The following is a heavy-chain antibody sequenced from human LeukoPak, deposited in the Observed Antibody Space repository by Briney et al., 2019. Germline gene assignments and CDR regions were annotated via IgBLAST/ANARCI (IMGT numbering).Heavy chain of an antibody. Sequence: ASLKVSCKASGYTFTDYYIHWVRQAPGQGLYWMGWINPNSGGTNYAQKFQGRVTTTRDTSISTAYMELSRLRSDDTAVYYCARDRTRGYSGYDLDYWGQGTLVTVSS. CDR3: ARDRTRGYSGYDLDY. V-gene: IGHV1-2*02. CDR2: INPNSGGT. J-gene: IGHJ4*02. D-gene: IGHD5-12*01. CDR1: GYTFTDYY.